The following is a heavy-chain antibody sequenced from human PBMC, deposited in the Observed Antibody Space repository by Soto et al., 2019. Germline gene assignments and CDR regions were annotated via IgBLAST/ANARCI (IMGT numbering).Heavy chain of an antibody. CDR1: GFTFSNAW. CDR3: TTDDYYDSSGYYPVFSY. Sequence: LRLSCAASGFTFSNAWMSLVRQAPCNGLEWVGRIKSKTDGGTTDYAAPVKGRFTISRDDSKNTLYLQMNSLKTEDTAVYYCTTDDYYDSSGYYPVFSYWGQGTLVTVSS. J-gene: IGHJ4*02. D-gene: IGHD3-22*01. CDR2: IKSKTDGGTT. V-gene: IGHV3-15*01.